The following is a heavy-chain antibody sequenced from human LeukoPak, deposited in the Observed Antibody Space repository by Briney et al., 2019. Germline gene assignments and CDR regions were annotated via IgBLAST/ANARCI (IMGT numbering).Heavy chain of an antibody. V-gene: IGHV4-34*01. CDR1: GGSFSGYY. D-gene: IGHD6-13*01. Sequence: SETLSLTCAVYGGSFSGYYWSWIRQPPGKGLEWIGEINHSGSTNYNPSLKSRVTISVDTSKNQFSLKPSSVTAADTAVYYCAREAARQLDYWGQGTLVTVSS. CDR3: AREAARQLDY. CDR2: INHSGST. J-gene: IGHJ4*02.